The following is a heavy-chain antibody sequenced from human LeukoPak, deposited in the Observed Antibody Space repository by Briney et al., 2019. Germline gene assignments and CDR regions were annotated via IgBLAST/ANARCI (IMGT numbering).Heavy chain of an antibody. D-gene: IGHD3-16*01. V-gene: IGHV3-23*01. CDR1: GFTFSSYA. CDR2: ISGSGGST. CDR3: AKDVSDFGEYYFDY. Sequence: GGSLRLSCAASGFTFSSYAMSWVRQAPGKVLEWVSAISGSGGSTYYADSVKGRFTISRDNSKNSLYLQMNSLRAEDTAVYYCAKDVSDFGEYYFDYWGQGTLVTVSS. J-gene: IGHJ4*02.